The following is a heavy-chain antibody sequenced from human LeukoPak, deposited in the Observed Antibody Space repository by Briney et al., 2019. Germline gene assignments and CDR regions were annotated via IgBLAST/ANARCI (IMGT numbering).Heavy chain of an antibody. J-gene: IGHJ4*02. CDR3: ARASWGIAAAGTGFFDY. D-gene: IGHD6-13*01. Sequence: SETLSLTCTVSGGSISSYYWSWLRQPPGKGLEWIGYIYYSGSTNYNPSLKSRVTISVDTSKNQFSLKLSSVTAADTAVYYRARASWGIAAAGTGFFDYWGQGTLVTVSS. CDR1: GGSISSYY. CDR2: IYYSGST. V-gene: IGHV4-59*01.